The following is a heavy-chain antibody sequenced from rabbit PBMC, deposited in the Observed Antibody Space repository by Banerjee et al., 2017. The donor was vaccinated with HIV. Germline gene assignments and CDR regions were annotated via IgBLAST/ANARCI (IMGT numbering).Heavy chain of an antibody. Sequence: QEQLEESGGDLVKPGASLTLTCTASGFDFSRYYYMCWVRQAPGKGLEWIACIYTDSSGSTYYASWAKGRFTVSKTSSTTVTLQMTSLTVADTATYFCARGNGYTAYYLWGPGTLVTVS. CDR1: GFDFSRYYY. D-gene: IGHD7-1*01. V-gene: IGHV1S45*01. J-gene: IGHJ4*01. CDR3: ARGNGYTAYYL. CDR2: IYTDSSGST.